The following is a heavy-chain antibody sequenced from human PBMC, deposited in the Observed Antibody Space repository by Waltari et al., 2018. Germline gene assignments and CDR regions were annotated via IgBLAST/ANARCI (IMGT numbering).Heavy chain of an antibody. J-gene: IGHJ6*03. CDR3: ARDGRFPYYYYYMDV. Sequence: QVQLQESGPGLVKPSETLSLTCTVSGGSISSYYWSWIRQPAGKGLEWIGRIYTSGSNNYTPSLKSRVTMSVDTSKNQFSLKLSSVTAADTAVYYCARDGRFPYYYYYMDVWGKGTTVTISS. D-gene: IGHD3-3*01. V-gene: IGHV4-4*07. CDR2: IYTSGSN. CDR1: GGSISSYY.